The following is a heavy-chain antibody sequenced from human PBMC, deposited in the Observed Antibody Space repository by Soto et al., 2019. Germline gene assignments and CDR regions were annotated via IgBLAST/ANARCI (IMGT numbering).Heavy chain of an antibody. Sequence: SDTRSLTCPVSGVSITNNNWWIWVRQSPGKGVEWIGDIHHIGGTNHHPSLKSRVTISVDTSKNQFALKLSSGTAADTAVYYCARALLLRLGELSVRRTDYGMDVWGQGTTVS. D-gene: IGHD3-16*02. CDR3: ARALLLRLGELSVRRTDYGMDV. J-gene: IGHJ6*02. V-gene: IGHV4-4*02. CDR1: GVSITNNNW. CDR2: IHHIGGT.